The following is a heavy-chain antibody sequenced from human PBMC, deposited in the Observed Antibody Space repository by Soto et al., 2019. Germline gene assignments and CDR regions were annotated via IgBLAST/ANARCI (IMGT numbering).Heavy chain of an antibody. D-gene: IGHD1-26*01. CDR2: ISAYNGNT. V-gene: IGHV1-18*01. Sequence: ASVKVSCKASGYTFTSYGISWVRQAPGQGLEWMGWISAYNGNTNYAQKLQGRVTMTTDTSTSTAYMELRSLRSDDTAVYYCASTKSRSYYSGIGLDYWGQGTLVTVYS. CDR1: GYTFTSYG. J-gene: IGHJ4*02. CDR3: ASTKSRSYYSGIGLDY.